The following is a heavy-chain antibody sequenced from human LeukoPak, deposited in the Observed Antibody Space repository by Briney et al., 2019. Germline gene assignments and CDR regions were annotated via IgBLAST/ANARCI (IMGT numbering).Heavy chain of an antibody. D-gene: IGHD4-17*01. CDR3: ARAPNDYGDYYYYGMDV. CDR1: GGTFSSYA. Sequence: SVKVSFKASGGTFSSYAISWVRQAPGQGLEWMGGIIPIFGTANYAQKFQGRVTITADESTSTAYMELSSLRSEDTAVYYCARAPNDYGDYYYYGMDVWGQGTTVTVSS. V-gene: IGHV1-69*01. J-gene: IGHJ6*02. CDR2: IIPIFGTA.